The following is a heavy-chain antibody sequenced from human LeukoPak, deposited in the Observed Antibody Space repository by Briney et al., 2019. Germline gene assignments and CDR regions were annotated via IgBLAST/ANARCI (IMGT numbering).Heavy chain of an antibody. D-gene: IGHD6-19*01. CDR3: ARERIAVAGHYYYYYGMDV. J-gene: IGHJ6*02. V-gene: IGHV4-59*01. CDR2: IYYSGST. Sequence: PSETLSLTCAVYGGSFSGYYWSWIRQPPGKGLEWIGYIYYSGSTNYNPSLKSRVTISVDTSKNQFSLKLSSVTAADTAVYYCARERIAVAGHYYYYYGMDVWGQGTTVTVSS. CDR1: GGSFSGYY.